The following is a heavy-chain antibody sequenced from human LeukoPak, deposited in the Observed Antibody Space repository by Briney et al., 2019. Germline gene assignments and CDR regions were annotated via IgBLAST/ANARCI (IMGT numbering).Heavy chain of an antibody. D-gene: IGHD4-17*01. CDR1: GGSISSGSYY. V-gene: IGHV4-61*01. J-gene: IGHJ4*02. Sequence: SQTLSLTCTVSGGSISSGSYYWSWIRQTPGKGLEWIAYMYNSGSTNYNPSLKSRVTISIDTSKNQFSLKLSSLTAADTAIYYCARGIESYGDYGYWGQGILVTVSS. CDR2: MYNSGST. CDR3: ARGIESYGDYGY.